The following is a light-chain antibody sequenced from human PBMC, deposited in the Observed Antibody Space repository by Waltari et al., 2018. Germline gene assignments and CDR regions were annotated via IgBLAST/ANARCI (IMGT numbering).Light chain of an antibody. CDR1: QDIRKY. Sequence: DIQMTQSPFSLSASVGDRVTITCQAGQDIRKYLNWFQQTPGKAPNLLIYDAFSLEAGVPSRFTGSGSGTDFTLTISSLQPEDIATYYCQQYASLPLTFGGGTKVEIK. V-gene: IGKV1-33*01. J-gene: IGKJ4*01. CDR2: DAF. CDR3: QQYASLPLT.